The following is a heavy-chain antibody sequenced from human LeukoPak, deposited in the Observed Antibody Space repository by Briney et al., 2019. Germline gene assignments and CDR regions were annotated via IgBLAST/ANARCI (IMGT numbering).Heavy chain of an antibody. CDR1: RDSVSSNNAP. CDR3: ARDKGYDYHSDY. J-gene: IGHJ4*02. D-gene: IGHD5-12*01. CDR2: TYYRTKWYN. Sequence: HTLSPTCAISRDSVSSNNAPWQWSRQSRSRGLQCLGRTYYRTKWYNGYAVTVKSRRTINPHTSKNQFSLQLNSVTPEDTAVYYCARDKGYDYHSDYWGQGTLVTVSS. V-gene: IGHV6-1*01.